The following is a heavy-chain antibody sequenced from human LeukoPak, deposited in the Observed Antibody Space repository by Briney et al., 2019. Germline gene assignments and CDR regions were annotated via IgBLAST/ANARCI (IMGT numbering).Heavy chain of an antibody. Sequence: GGSLRLSCAASGFTFSSYAMNWVRQAPGRGLEWVSVIRGSGSSTYYADSVKGRFTISGDNSKNTLYLQMNSLRAEDTALYYCAKGDEASCYSSFDFWGQGTLVTVSS. V-gene: IGHV3-23*01. CDR2: IRGSGSST. CDR3: AKGDEASCYSSFDF. CDR1: GFTFSSYA. D-gene: IGHD2-2*01. J-gene: IGHJ4*02.